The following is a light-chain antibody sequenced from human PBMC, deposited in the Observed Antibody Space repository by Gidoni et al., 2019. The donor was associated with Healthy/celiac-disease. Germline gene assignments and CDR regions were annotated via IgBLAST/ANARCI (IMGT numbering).Light chain of an antibody. CDR3: QQRYSTPPT. CDR1: QSISSY. Sequence: GDRVTITCRASQSISSYLNWYQQKPGKAPKLLIYAASSLQSGVPSRFSGSGSGTDFTLTISSLQPEDFATYYCQQRYSTPPTFGQGTKVEIK. CDR2: AAS. J-gene: IGKJ1*01. V-gene: IGKV1-39*01.